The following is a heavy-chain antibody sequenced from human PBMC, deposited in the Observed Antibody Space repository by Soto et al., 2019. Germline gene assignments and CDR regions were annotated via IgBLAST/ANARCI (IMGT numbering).Heavy chain of an antibody. V-gene: IGHV3-23*01. CDR3: VKDLYRSSTMPCLDH. CDR1: GFIFGNDG. D-gene: IGHD2-2*01. Sequence: PGGSLRLSCKASGFIFGNDGIIWVRQAPGKGLEWVSGISDSGDSTYYADSMRGRFTISRDNSKNTLYLQMNSLRPEDTAMYYCVKDLYRSSTMPCLDHWGQGALVTVSS. J-gene: IGHJ4*02. CDR2: ISDSGDST.